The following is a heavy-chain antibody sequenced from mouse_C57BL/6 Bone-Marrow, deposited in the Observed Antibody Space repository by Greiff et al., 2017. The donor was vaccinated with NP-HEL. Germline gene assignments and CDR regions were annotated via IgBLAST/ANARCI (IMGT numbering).Heavy chain of an antibody. Sequence: VQLQESGPELVKPGASVKISCKASGYAFSSSWMNWVKQRPGKGLEWIGRIYPGDGDTNYNGKFKGKATLTADKSSSTAYMQLSSLTSEDSAVYFCATYDYDGWGQVTTLTVSS. CDR1: GYAFSSSW. CDR3: ATYDYDG. CDR2: IYPGDGDT. D-gene: IGHD2-4*01. V-gene: IGHV1-82*01. J-gene: IGHJ2*01.